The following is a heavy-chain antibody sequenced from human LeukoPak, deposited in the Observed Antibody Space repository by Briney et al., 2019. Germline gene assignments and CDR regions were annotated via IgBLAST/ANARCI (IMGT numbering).Heavy chain of an antibody. D-gene: IGHD1-20*01. CDR2: IKSKTEGGTT. CDR1: GFTFSNAW. Sequence: GGSLRLSCAASGFTFSNAWMSWVRQAPGKGLEWVGRIKSKTEGGTTDYAAHVKGRFTISRDDSKHPLYLQMNSLKTEDTAVYYCTTGPVTRSSYNWKNDYWGQGNLVTVSS. J-gene: IGHJ4*02. CDR3: TTGPVTRSSYNWKNDY. V-gene: IGHV3-15*01.